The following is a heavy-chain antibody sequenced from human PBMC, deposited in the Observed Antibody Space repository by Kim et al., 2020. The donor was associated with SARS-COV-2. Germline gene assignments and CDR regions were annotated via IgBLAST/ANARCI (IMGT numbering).Heavy chain of an antibody. J-gene: IGHJ5*02. CDR2: DGGEK. CDR3: ARLQST. D-gene: IGHD6-19*01. V-gene: IGHV3-7*01. Sequence: DGGEKYYGGSVEGRFTISRDSAKNSLFRQMNSLRAEDTAVYYCARLQSTWGQGTLVTVSS.